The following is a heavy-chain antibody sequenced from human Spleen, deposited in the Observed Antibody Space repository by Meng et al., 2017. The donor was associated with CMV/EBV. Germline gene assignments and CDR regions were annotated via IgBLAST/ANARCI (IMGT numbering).Heavy chain of an antibody. CDR2: ISAYHGNT. CDR3: ARDRDCGGDCYPSYFDY. V-gene: IGHV1-18*01. CDR1: GYIFTSYG. Sequence: ASVKVSCKASGYIFTSYGFSWVRQAPGQGLEWMGWISAYHGNTNYAQKLQGRVTMTTDTSTSTAYMELRSLRSDDTAVYYCARDRDCGGDCYPSYFDYWGQGTLVTVSS. D-gene: IGHD2-21*01. J-gene: IGHJ4*02.